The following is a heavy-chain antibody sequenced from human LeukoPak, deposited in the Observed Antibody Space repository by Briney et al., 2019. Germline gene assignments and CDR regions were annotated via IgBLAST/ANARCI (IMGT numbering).Heavy chain of an antibody. D-gene: IGHD4-17*01. CDR1: GFTVSSNY. V-gene: IGHV3-9*01. CDR3: AKDISNYGDYYGMDV. J-gene: IGHJ6*02. CDR2: ISWNSGSI. Sequence: PGGSLRLSCAASGFTVSSNYMSWVRQAPGKGLEWVSGISWNSGSIGYADSVKGRFTISRDNAKNSLYLQMNSLRAEDTALYYCAKDISNYGDYYGMDVWGQGTTVTVSS.